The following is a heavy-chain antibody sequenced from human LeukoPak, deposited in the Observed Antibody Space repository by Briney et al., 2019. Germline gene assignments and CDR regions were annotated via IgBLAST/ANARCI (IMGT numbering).Heavy chain of an antibody. D-gene: IGHD2-2*01. CDR1: GYTFSGYY. J-gene: IGHJ4*02. CDR3: ARGRYHFDY. V-gene: IGHV1-2*04. Sequence: ASVKVSCKASGYTFSGYYIHWVRQAPGQGLEWMGWINPNSGGTNYAQKFQGWVTMTRDTSISTAYMELSRLRSDDTAVYYCARGRYHFDYWGQGTLVTVSS. CDR2: INPNSGGT.